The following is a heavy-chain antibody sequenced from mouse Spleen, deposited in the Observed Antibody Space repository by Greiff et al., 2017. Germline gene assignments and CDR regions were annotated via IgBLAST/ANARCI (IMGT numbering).Heavy chain of an antibody. CDR3: AKPGTGTGYAMDY. D-gene: IGHD4-1*01. V-gene: IGHV2-4*01. CDR2: IWSGGST. Sequence: VMLVESGPGLVQPSQSLSITCTVSGFSLTSYGVHWVRQPPGKGLEWLGVIWSGGSTDYNAAFISRLSISKYNSKSQVFFKMNSLQADDTAIYYCAKPGTGTGYAMDYWGQGTSVTVSS. CDR1: GFSLTSYG. J-gene: IGHJ4*01.